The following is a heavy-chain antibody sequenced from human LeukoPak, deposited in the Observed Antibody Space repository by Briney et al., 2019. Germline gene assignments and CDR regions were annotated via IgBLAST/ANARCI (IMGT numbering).Heavy chain of an antibody. CDR2: ISSGGSTI. Sequence: GGSLRLSCAASGFTFSDYYMSWIRQAPGKGLEWISYISSGGSTIYYADSVRGQFTISRDNAKKSLYLQMNNLRDEDTAVYYCSGGGSGWYSNYWGQGTLVTVSS. V-gene: IGHV3-11*04. D-gene: IGHD6-19*01. CDR3: SGGGSGWYSNY. J-gene: IGHJ4*02. CDR1: GFTFSDYY.